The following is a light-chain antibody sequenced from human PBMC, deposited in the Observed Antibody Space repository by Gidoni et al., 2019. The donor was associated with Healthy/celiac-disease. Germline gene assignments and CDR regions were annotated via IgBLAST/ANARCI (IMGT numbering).Light chain of an antibody. Sequence: DIVMTQSPDSLAVSLGERATINCKSSQSVLYSSNNKNYLAWYQQKPGQPPQLLIYWASTRESGVPDRFSGSGSGTDFTLTISSLQAEDVAVYYCQQYYSTPQTFXQXTKVEIK. CDR3: QQYYSTPQT. J-gene: IGKJ1*01. CDR2: WAS. CDR1: QSVLYSSNNKNY. V-gene: IGKV4-1*01.